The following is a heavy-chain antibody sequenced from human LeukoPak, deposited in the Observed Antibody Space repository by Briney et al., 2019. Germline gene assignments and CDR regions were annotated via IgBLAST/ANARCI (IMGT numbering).Heavy chain of an antibody. D-gene: IGHD3-10*01. CDR2: IYTSGST. CDR1: GGSISSGSYY. CDR3: AREAITMVCFDY. V-gene: IGHV4-61*02. Sequence: SETLSLTCTVSGGSISSGSYYWSWIRQPAGKGLEWIGRIYTSGSTNYNPSLKRQVTISVDTSKNQFSVKLSSVTAADTAVYYCAREAITMVCFDYWGQGTLVTVSS. J-gene: IGHJ4*02.